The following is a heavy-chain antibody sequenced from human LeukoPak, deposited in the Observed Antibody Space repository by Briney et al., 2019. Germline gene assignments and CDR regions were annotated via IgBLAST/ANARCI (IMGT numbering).Heavy chain of an antibody. CDR2: IYHSGNT. V-gene: IGHV4-38-2*02. CDR1: GYSITSDYY. CDR3: ARDRATTTEGFDY. D-gene: IGHD1-26*01. J-gene: IGHJ4*02. Sequence: SETLSLTCSVSGYSITSDYYWGWIRQAPGKGLEWIGSIYHSGNTYYNPSPSLKSRITISVDTSKSQSSLSLGSVTAADTAIYYCARDRATTTEGFDYWGQGTLVTVSS.